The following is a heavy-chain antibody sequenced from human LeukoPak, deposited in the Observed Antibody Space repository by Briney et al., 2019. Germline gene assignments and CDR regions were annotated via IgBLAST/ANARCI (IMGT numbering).Heavy chain of an antibody. Sequence: SETLSPTCAVYSGSFSGYYWSWIRQPPGKGLEWIGEINHSGSTNYNPSLKSRVTISVDTSKNQFSLKLSSVTAADTAVYYCARYLDYGGNSRVFQHWGQGTLVTVSS. J-gene: IGHJ1*01. CDR3: ARYLDYGGNSRVFQH. CDR1: SGSFSGYY. CDR2: INHSGST. V-gene: IGHV4-34*01. D-gene: IGHD4-23*01.